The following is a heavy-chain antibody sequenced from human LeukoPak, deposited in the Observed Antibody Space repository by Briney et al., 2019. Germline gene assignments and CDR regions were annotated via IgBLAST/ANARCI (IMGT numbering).Heavy chain of an antibody. CDR1: GGSISSYY. V-gene: IGHV4-4*07. D-gene: IGHD1-1*01. J-gene: IGHJ5*02. CDR2: IYTSGST. CDR3: AKIQRYNWNGGWFDP. Sequence: SETLSLTCTVSGGSISSYYWSWIRQPAGKGLEWIGRIYTSGSTNYNPSLKSRVTMSVDTSKNQFSLKLSSVTAADTAVYYCAKIQRYNWNGGWFDPWGQGTLVTVSS.